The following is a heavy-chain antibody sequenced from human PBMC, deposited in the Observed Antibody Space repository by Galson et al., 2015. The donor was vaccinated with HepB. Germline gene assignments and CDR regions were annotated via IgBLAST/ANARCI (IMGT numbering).Heavy chain of an antibody. CDR3: ARGESNRMITFGGARSRPKYFQH. Sequence: SLRLSCAASGFTFSDYYMSWIRQAPGKGLEWVSYISSSGSTIYYADSVKGRFTISRDNAKNSLYLQMNSLRAEDTAVYYCARGESNRMITFGGARSRPKYFQHWGQGTLVTVSS. D-gene: IGHD3-16*01. V-gene: IGHV3-11*01. J-gene: IGHJ1*01. CDR1: GFTFSDYY. CDR2: ISSSGSTI.